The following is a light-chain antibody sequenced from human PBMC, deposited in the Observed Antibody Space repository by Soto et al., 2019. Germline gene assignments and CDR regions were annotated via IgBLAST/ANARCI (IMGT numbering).Light chain of an antibody. CDR2: DAS. CDR1: QSVNSY. J-gene: IGKJ5*01. CDR3: QQGGT. Sequence: EIVLTQSPATLSLSPGERATLYCRASQSVNSYLAWYQQKPGQAPRLLIYDASNRATGIPARFSGSGSGTDYTLTISSLEPKDFAVYYCQQGGTFGQGTRLEIK. V-gene: IGKV3-11*01.